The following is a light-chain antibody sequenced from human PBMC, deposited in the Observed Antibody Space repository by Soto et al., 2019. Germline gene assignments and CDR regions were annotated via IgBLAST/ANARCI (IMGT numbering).Light chain of an antibody. J-gene: IGLJ2*01. CDR1: SSDVGGYNY. Sequence: QSALTQPASGSGSPGQSITISCTGTSSDVGGYNYVSWYQQHPGKAPQLMIYDVSNRPSGVSDRFSGSKSGNTASLTISGLQAEDEADYYCSSYTRTTTLVFGGGTKLTVL. V-gene: IGLV2-14*01. CDR2: DVS. CDR3: SSYTRTTTLV.